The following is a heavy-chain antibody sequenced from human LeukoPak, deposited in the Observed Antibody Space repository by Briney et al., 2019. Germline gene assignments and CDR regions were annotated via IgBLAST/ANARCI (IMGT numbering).Heavy chain of an antibody. J-gene: IGHJ4*02. CDR2: ISSSSSGI. D-gene: IGHD5-12*01. CDR1: GFTFSTYN. CDR3: ARDGAVGSGNEFDH. Sequence: GGSLRLSCPASGFTFSTYNMNWVRQAPGKGLDWVSSISSSSSGIYYADSMKGRFTISRDNAKNSVYLQMNSLRAEDTAVYYCARDGAVGSGNEFDHWGQGTLVTVS. V-gene: IGHV3-21*01.